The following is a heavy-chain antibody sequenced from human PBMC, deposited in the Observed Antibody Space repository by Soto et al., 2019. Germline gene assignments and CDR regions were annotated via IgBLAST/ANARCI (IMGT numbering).Heavy chain of an antibody. J-gene: IGHJ4*02. CDR3: ARDGGQGRGVIGHY. CDR2: IYYNGGT. D-gene: IGHD3-16*02. CDR1: GASVNSENSY. Sequence: SETLSLTYTVSGASVNSENSYWNWIRQAPGKGPEWIGYIYYNGGTNYNPSLKSRATILLDTSTNQFSLTLTSVTAAHTAVYYCARDGGQGRGVIGHYWGRGILVTVSS. V-gene: IGHV4-61*01.